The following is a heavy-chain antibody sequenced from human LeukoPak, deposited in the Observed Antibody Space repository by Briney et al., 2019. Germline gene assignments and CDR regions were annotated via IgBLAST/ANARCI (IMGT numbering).Heavy chain of an antibody. V-gene: IGHV1-18*01. Sequence: ASVKVSCKASGYTFTSYGISWVRQAPGQGLEWMGWISAYNGNTNYAQKLQGRVTMTTDTSTITAYMELRSLRSDDTAVYYCARALAAALPSIYYYGMDVWGQGTTVTVSS. CDR1: GYTFTSYG. CDR3: ARALAAALPSIYYYGMDV. CDR2: ISAYNGNT. D-gene: IGHD6-13*01. J-gene: IGHJ6*02.